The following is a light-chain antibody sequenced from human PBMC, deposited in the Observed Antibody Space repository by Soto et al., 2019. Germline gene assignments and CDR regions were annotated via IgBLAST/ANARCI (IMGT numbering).Light chain of an antibody. CDR2: DAS. CDR1: QPVRNNY. CDR3: QKFSSYPLT. Sequence: ELVLPKSRGTMSLSPGESSTLSCRASQPVRNNYLAWYQQKPGQATRLLIYDASSRATGIPDRFSGGGSGTDFTLTISRLEPEDFAVYYCQKFSSYPLTFGGGIKVDIK. J-gene: IGKJ4*01. V-gene: IGKV3-20*01.